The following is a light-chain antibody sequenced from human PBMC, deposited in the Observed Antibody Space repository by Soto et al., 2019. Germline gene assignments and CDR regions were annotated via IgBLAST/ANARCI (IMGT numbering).Light chain of an antibody. CDR1: SSNIGGNS. CDR2: DDD. V-gene: IGLV1-51*01. J-gene: IGLJ1*01. Sequence: QSAMTQPPSVSAAPEQKVTISCSGSSSNIGGNSVSWYQQLPGTAPKLLIYDDDKRPSGIPDRFSGSKSGTSATLGITGFRTGDEADYYCGSWDSSLSAYVFGTGTKLTVL. CDR3: GSWDSSLSAYV.